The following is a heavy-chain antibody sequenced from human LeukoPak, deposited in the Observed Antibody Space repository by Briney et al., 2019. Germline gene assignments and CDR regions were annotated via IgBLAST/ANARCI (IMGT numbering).Heavy chain of an antibody. V-gene: IGHV1-2*02. D-gene: IGHD6-19*01. CDR3: ARASGWFHGGDY. CDR2: INPNSGGT. Sequence: ASVKVSCKASGYTLTGYYMHWVRQAPGQGLEWMGWINPNSGGTNYAQKFQGRVTMTRDTSISTAYMELSRLRSDDTAVYYCARASGWFHGGDYWGQGTLVTVSS. J-gene: IGHJ4*02. CDR1: GYTLTGYY.